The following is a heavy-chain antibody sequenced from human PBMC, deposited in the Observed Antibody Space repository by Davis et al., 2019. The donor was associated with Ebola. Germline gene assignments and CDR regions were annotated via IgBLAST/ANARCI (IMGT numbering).Heavy chain of an antibody. CDR1: GYTFTSYG. Sequence: ASVKVSCKASGYTFTSYGISWVRQAPGQGLEWMGWINPHSGGTNYAQKLQGRVTLTRDTSSSTAYMELNSLTHDDTAVYYCAREGPHYYDSSGYNFDYWGQGTLVTVSS. J-gene: IGHJ4*02. CDR2: INPHSGGT. D-gene: IGHD3-22*01. CDR3: AREGPHYYDSSGYNFDY. V-gene: IGHV1-2*02.